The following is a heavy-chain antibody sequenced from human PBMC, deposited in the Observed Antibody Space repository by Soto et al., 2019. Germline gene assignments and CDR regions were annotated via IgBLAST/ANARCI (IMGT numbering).Heavy chain of an antibody. CDR3: TTLPLDY. J-gene: IGHJ4*02. CDR2: IRSKTDGGTT. Sequence: LRLSCAASGFNFTKAWMTWVRQAPGKGLEWVGRIRSKTDGGTTDFAAPVKGRFSISRDDSKKTMFLQMNSLKTEDTAVYYCTTLPLDYWGQGILVTVSS. V-gene: IGHV3-15*01. CDR1: GFNFTKAW.